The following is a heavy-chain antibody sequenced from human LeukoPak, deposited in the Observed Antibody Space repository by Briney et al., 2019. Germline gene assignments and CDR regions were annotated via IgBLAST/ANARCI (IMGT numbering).Heavy chain of an antibody. CDR3: ARDTVRDFWSGYYYYYYMDV. Sequence: ASVKVSCKASGYTFTSYGISWVRQAPGQGLEWMGIINPSGGSTSYAQKFQGRVAMTRDMSTSTVYMELSSLRSVDTAVYYCARDTVRDFWSGYYYYYYMDVWGKGTTVTVSS. V-gene: IGHV1-46*01. CDR1: GYTFTSYG. CDR2: INPSGGST. J-gene: IGHJ6*03. D-gene: IGHD3-3*01.